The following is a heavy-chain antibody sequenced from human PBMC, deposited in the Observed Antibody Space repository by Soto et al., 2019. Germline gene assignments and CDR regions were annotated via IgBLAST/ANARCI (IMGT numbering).Heavy chain of an antibody. Sequence: QVQLQESGPGLVKPSGTLSLTCAVSGGSISTSNWWSWVRQPPGKGLEWIGEIYHSGTTNYNPSLKSRVTISVEKSKNQFSLKLTSVTAAVTAVNYGARGKSGLDHWGQGTLVSVSS. V-gene: IGHV4-4*02. D-gene: IGHD1-26*01. CDR1: GGSISTSNW. J-gene: IGHJ5*02. CDR2: IYHSGTT. CDR3: ARGKSGLDH.